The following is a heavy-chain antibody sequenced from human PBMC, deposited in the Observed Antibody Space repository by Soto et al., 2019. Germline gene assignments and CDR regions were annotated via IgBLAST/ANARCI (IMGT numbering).Heavy chain of an antibody. CDR2: ISFDGSRK. CDR3: ARSLGEPVYVDPSYFGLDV. J-gene: IGHJ6*02. V-gene: IGHV3-30*03. D-gene: IGHD4-17*01. CDR1: GFTFSSYG. Sequence: GGSLRLSCAASGFTFSSYGRNWVRQAPGKGLEWVAVISFDGSRKNYADSVKARFTISRDNSKNTLSLQVNSLTADDTAVYYCARSLGEPVYVDPSYFGLDVWGLGTTVTVSS.